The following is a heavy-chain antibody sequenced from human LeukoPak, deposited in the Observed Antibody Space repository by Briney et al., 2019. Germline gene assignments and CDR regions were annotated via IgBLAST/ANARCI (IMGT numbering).Heavy chain of an antibody. CDR3: AKDGYSSGQKYYGMDV. Sequence: PGGSLRLSCAASGFTFSSYTMSWVRQAPGKGLEWVSRITGGGGSTFYADSVKGRFTISRDNSKNTLYLQMNSLGAEDTAVYYCAKDGYSSGQKYYGMDVWGRGTTVTASS. CDR1: GFTFSSYT. V-gene: IGHV3-23*01. J-gene: IGHJ6*02. CDR2: ITGGGGST. D-gene: IGHD5-18*01.